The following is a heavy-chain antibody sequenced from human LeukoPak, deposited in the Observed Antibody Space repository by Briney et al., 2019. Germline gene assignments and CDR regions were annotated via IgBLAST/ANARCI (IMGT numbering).Heavy chain of an antibody. D-gene: IGHD2-15*01. Sequence: ASVKVSCKASGYTFIGYYLHWVRQAPGQGLEWMGWINPHNGDTNYARKFQGRVTMTRDTSITTAYMELSRLKSDDTAVYYCATVRDIVVGGGPYYFDYWGQGTLVTVSS. J-gene: IGHJ4*02. CDR3: ATVRDIVVGGGPYYFDY. CDR2: INPHNGDT. CDR1: GYTFIGYY. V-gene: IGHV1-2*02.